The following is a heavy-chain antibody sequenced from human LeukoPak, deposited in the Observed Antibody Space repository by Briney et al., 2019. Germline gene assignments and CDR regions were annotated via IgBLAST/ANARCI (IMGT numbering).Heavy chain of an antibody. CDR2: ISGSGGST. J-gene: IGHJ3*02. D-gene: IGHD3-22*01. V-gene: IGHV3-23*01. CDR3: AKDTIITMIVVVTPDAFDI. Sequence: GGSLRLSCAASEFTFSSYAMSWVRQAPGKGLEWVSGISGSGGSTYYADSVKGRFTISRDNSKNTLYLQMNSLRAEDTAVYYCAKDTIITMIVVVTPDAFDIWGQGTMVTVSS. CDR1: EFTFSSYA.